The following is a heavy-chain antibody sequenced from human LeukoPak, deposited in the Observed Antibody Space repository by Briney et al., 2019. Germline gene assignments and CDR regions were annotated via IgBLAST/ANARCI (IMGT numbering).Heavy chain of an antibody. CDR1: GGSFSGYY. V-gene: IGHV4-34*01. J-gene: IGHJ4*02. CDR3: ARTSPSSGYSSSWCHAGPPYYFDY. Sequence: SETLSLTCAVSGGSFSGYYWSWIRQPPGKGLEWIGEINHSGSTNYNPSLKSRVNISVDTSKNQFSLKLSSVTAADTAVYYCARTSPSSGYSSSWCHAGPPYYFDYWGQGTLVTVPS. D-gene: IGHD6-13*01. CDR2: INHSGST.